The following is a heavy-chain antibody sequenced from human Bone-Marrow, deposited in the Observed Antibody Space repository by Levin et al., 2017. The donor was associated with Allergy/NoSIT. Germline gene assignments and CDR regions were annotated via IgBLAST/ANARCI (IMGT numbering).Heavy chain of an antibody. V-gene: IGHV5-51*01. CDR1: GFTFTSYW. CDR3: ARLAAASCTALIRVHYFDP. D-gene: IGHD2-8*01. J-gene: IGHJ5*02. Sequence: GESLKISCEASGFTFTSYWIAWLRQMPGKGLEWMGVIHPGDSNTKYSPSFQGQVTISADKSVSNVYLQWNSLKASDTAMYYCARLAAASCTALIRVHYFDPWGQGTLVTVSS. CDR2: IHPGDSNT.